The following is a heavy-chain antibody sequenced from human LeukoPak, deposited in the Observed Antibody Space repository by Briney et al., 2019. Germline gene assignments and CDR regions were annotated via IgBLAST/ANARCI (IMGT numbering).Heavy chain of an antibody. J-gene: IGHJ4*02. CDR3: ARDPGPILTGYYAPYYFVY. Sequence: PSETLSLTCTVSGGSISSYNWSWIRQPPGKGLEWMGYIYFCGSTNYNPSLKSRVTISLDTSKNQFSLKQSSVTAAETAVYYCARDPGPILTGYYAPYYFVYWGEGTLVTDSP. V-gene: IGHV4-59*01. CDR2: IYFCGST. CDR1: GGSISSYN. D-gene: IGHD3-9*01.